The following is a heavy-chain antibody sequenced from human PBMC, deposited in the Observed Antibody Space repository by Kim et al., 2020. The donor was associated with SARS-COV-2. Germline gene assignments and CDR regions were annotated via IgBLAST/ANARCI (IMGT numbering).Heavy chain of an antibody. CDR3: ARDRKKYYYGSGSYPPLLGNYYGMDA. CDR1: GFTFSSYA. J-gene: IGHJ6*02. V-gene: IGHV3-30*04. Sequence: GGSLRLSCAASGFTFSSYAMHWVRQAPGKGLEWVAVISYDGSNKYYADSVKGRFTISSDNSKNTLYLQMNSLRAEDTAVYYCARDRKKYYYGSGSYPPLLGNYYGMDAWGQGTTVTVSS. CDR2: ISYDGSNK. D-gene: IGHD3-10*01.